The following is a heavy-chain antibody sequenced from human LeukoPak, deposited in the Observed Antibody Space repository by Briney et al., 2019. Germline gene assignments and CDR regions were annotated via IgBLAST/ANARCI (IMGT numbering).Heavy chain of an antibody. Sequence: SETLSLTCTVSGGSISISTYSWSWIRQPPGKGLEWIGNIYYSGSTYYNPSLKSQVIISVETSKSHFSLKLSSLTAADTAMYSCARIGEGESYWGQGTLVTVSS. J-gene: IGHJ4*02. D-gene: IGHD1-26*01. CDR1: GGSISISTYS. CDR3: ARIGEGESY. CDR2: IYYSGST. V-gene: IGHV4-39*02.